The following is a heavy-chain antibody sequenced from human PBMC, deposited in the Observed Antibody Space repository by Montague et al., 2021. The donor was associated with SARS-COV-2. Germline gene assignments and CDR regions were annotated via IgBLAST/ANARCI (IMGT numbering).Heavy chain of an antibody. Sequence: SLRLSCAASGYDFLNFDMAWVRQAPERGLEWISDISSSGATILYADSLKGRFTISRDNIQKSLYLQMNSLRAEDTAVYYCATNKYCTLHDCLHGRHYFDHWGQGTLVTVSS. D-gene: IGHD2-8*01. CDR3: ATNKYCTLHDCLHGRHYFDH. V-gene: IGHV3-48*03. J-gene: IGHJ4*02. CDR1: GYDFLNFD. CDR2: ISSSGATI.